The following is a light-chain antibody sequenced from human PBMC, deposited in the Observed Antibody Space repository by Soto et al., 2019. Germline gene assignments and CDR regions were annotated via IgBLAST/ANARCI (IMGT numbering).Light chain of an antibody. CDR3: HQRNTWPPVT. CDR1: PSVPNY. CDR2: GAF. V-gene: IGKV3-11*01. Sequence: EIALTQSPATLSLSPGERATLSCRASPSVPNYVAWYQQKPGQAPRLLIYGAFNRATGIPARFSGSGSGADFTLTISSLEPEDFAIYYCHQRNTWPPVTFGQGTRLEIK. J-gene: IGKJ5*01.